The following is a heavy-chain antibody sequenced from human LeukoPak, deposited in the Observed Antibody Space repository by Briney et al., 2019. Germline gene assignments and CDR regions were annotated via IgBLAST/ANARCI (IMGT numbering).Heavy chain of an antibody. CDR2: TYYRSKWYN. V-gene: IGHV6-1*01. CDR1: GDSVSSNSAA. Sequence: SQTLSLTCAISGDSVSSNSAAWNWIRQSPSRGLEWLGRTYYRSKWYNDYAISVKSRITINPDTSKNQFSLKLSSVTAADTAVYYCARFQKNSGSYFDNAFDIWGQGTMVTVSS. CDR3: ARFQKNSGSYFDNAFDI. D-gene: IGHD1-26*01. J-gene: IGHJ3*02.